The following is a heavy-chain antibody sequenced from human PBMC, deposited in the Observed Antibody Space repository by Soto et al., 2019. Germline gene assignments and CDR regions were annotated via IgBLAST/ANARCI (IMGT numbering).Heavy chain of an antibody. J-gene: IGHJ5*02. CDR2: IYYSGVT. V-gene: IGHV4-59*01. CDR1: GDSISTYN. CDR3: ARVAADIASWLDP. Sequence: QGQLQESGPGLVKPSETLSLTCTVSGDSISTYNWGWIRQPPGKGLEWIGCIYYSGVTNYNPSLXXRXXISVDTTKNQLSLKLNSVTAADTAVYYCARVAADIASWLDPWGQGTLVTVSS. D-gene: IGHD5-12*01.